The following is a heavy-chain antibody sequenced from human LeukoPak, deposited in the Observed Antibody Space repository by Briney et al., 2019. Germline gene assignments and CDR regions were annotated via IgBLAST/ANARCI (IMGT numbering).Heavy chain of an antibody. CDR1: GFTVSSNY. V-gene: IGHV3-53*01. J-gene: IGHJ4*02. CDR3: AKARGASCFMGLDY. Sequence: GGSLRLSCAASGFTVSSNYMSWVRQAPGKGLEWVSVIYSGGSTYYADSVKGRFTISRDNSKNTLYLQMNSLRAEDTAVYYCAKARGASCFMGLDYWGQGTLVTVSS. D-gene: IGHD2-2*01. CDR2: IYSGGST.